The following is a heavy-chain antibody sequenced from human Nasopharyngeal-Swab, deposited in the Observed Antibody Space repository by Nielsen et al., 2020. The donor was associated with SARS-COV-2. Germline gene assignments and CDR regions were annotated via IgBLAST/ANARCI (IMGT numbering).Heavy chain of an antibody. D-gene: IGHD1-26*01. J-gene: IGHJ4*02. CDR1: GFTFSSYW. V-gene: IGHV3-7*01. Sequence: GGSLRLSCAASGFTFSSYWMSWVRQAPGKELEWVANIKQDGSEKYYVDSVKGRFTISRDNAKNSLYLQMNSLRAEDTAVYYCARERGGSYSLPEESFDYWGQGTLVTVSS. CDR3: ARERGGSYSLPEESFDY. CDR2: IKQDGSEK.